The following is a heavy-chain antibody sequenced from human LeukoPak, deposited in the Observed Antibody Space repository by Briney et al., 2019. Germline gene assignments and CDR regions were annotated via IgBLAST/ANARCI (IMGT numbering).Heavy chain of an antibody. D-gene: IGHD5-24*01. CDR1: GYNYSDYW. CDR3: ARFAPDGQTFYYFDY. CDR2: IYPGDSDT. Sequence: KYGESLKISCKGSGYNYSDYWIAWVRQMPGKGLEWMGIIYPGDSDTRYSPSFQGQVTISADKSISTAYLQWSSLKASDTAMYDCARFAPDGQTFYYFDYWGQGTLVTVSS. J-gene: IGHJ4*02. V-gene: IGHV5-51*01.